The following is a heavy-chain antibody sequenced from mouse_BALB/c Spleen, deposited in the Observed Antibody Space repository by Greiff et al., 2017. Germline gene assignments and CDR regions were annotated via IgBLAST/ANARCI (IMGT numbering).Heavy chain of an antibody. D-gene: IGHD1-1*01. CDR2: SRNKANDYTT. Sequence: EVKVVESGGGLVQPGGSLRLSCATSGFTFSDFYMEWVRQPPGKRLEWIAASRNKANDYTTEYSASVKGRFIVSRDTSQSILYLQMNALRAEDTAIYYCARDADHYYGSSYTWFADWGQGTLVTVSA. CDR1: GFTFSDFY. CDR3: ARDADHYYGSSYTWFAD. V-gene: IGHV7-1*02. J-gene: IGHJ3*01.